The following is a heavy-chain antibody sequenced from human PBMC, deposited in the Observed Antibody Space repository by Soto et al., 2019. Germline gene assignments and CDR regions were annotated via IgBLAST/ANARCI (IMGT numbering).Heavy chain of an antibody. J-gene: IGHJ4*02. CDR2: ARNKANSYTT. CDR1: GFTFSDHH. Sequence: EVQLVESGGGLVQPGGSLRLSCAASGFTFSDHHMDWVRQAPGKGLEWVGRARNKANSYTTAYAASVKGRFTISRDDSKNSLSLQMNSLKTEDTAVYFCARLMGTSFVLWGQGTLVTVSS. V-gene: IGHV3-72*01. CDR3: ARLMGTSFVL. D-gene: IGHD2-8*01.